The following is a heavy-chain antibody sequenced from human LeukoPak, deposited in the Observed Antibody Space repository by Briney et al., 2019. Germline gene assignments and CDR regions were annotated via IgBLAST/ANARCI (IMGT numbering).Heavy chain of an antibody. Sequence: AETLSLTCSVSGGSMSSYRYYWSWIRQPPGKGLEWIGYMYYSGSTNYNPSLNSRVTRSVDTTKNQFSLKLSSVTAADTAVYYCARALSWYYDSSGWYFDYWGQGTLVTVSS. CDR2: MYYSGST. CDR1: GGSMSSYRYY. D-gene: IGHD3-22*01. CDR3: ARALSWYYDSSGWYFDY. V-gene: IGHV4-61*01. J-gene: IGHJ4*02.